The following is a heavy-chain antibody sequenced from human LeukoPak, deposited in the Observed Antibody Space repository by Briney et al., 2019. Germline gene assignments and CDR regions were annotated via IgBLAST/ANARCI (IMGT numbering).Heavy chain of an antibody. CDR1: GGSISSYY. Sequence: PSETLSLTCTVSGGSISSYYWSWIRQPPGKGLEWIGYIYYSGSTNYNPSLKSRVTISVDTSKNQFSLKLSSVTAADTAVYYCARVSCSSTSCYGDYYYYMDVWGKGTTVTVSS. CDR2: IYYSGST. V-gene: IGHV4-59*01. CDR3: ARVSCSSTSCYGDYYYYMDV. D-gene: IGHD2-2*01. J-gene: IGHJ6*03.